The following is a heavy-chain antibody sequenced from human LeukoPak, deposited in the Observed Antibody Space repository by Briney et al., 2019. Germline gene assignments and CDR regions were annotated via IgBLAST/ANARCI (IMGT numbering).Heavy chain of an antibody. CDR1: GYTFNNYY. CDR3: ARQGAYSSAIGMGY. CDR2: INPSGGGT. J-gene: IGHJ4*02. Sequence: ASVKVSCKASGYTFNNYYMYWVRQAPGQGLEWMGRINPSGGGTSYAQKFQGRVTMTRDTSTRTVYMEVSSLKPEDTAVYYCARQGAYSSAIGMGYWGQGTLVTVSS. V-gene: IGHV1-46*02. D-gene: IGHD6-19*01.